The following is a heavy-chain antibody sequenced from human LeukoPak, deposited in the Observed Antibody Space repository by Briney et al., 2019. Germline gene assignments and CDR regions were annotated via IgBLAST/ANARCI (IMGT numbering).Heavy chain of an antibody. CDR1: GFTFDSYA. CDR3: AKDQPSPRPSWFDT. J-gene: IGHJ5*02. V-gene: IGHV3-23*01. Sequence: PGGSLRLSCAASGFTFDSYAMTWVRQAPGKGLEWVSSISSSGGSTYYADSVKGRFTISRHNSKNTLYLQMNSLRAEDTAVYYCAKDQPSPRPSWFDTWGQGTLVTVSS. CDR2: ISSSGGST.